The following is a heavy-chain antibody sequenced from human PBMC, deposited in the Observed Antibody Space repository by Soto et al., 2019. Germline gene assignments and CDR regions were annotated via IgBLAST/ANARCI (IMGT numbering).Heavy chain of an antibody. D-gene: IGHD2-21*01. J-gene: IGHJ4*02. CDR3: ARLGRRTVASHFDY. CDR1: GGSISPYY. CDR2: IYYSGST. Sequence: QVQLQESGPGLVKPSETLSLICTVSGGSISPYYWSWIRQPPGKGLEWIGYIYYSGSTNYNPSLRSRVTISVDTPKNQFSLRLSSVTAADTAVYYCARLGRRTVASHFDYWGQGTLITVSS. V-gene: IGHV4-59*08.